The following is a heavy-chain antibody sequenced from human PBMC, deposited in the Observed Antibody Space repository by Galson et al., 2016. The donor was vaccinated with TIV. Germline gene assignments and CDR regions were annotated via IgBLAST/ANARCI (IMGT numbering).Heavy chain of an antibody. D-gene: IGHD6-13*01. CDR2: FYNGGT. Sequence: LSLTCDISGGSNTTRSYCWGWIRQPPGKGLEWLGSFYNGGTYYNPSLKSRLTLSVDTSKNQFHLRLRSVTAAEKAVYYWAEITRGDRWYGFRGGEKAVDYWGPGIMVTVSS. J-gene: IGHJ4*02. CDR1: GGSNTTRSYC. V-gene: IGHV4-39*06. CDR3: AEITRGDRWYGFRGGEKAVDY.